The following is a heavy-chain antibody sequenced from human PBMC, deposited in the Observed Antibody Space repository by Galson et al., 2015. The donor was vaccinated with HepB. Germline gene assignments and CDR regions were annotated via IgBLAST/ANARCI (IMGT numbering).Heavy chain of an antibody. Sequence: SLRLSCAASGFTFLNYAMHWVRQAPGKGLEWVSVISGNGASTYYTDSVKGRFTIFRDNSQNTVYLQINSLRAEDTALYYCAKVVGGVTDAFDIWGQGTMVTVSS. CDR1: GFTFLNYA. CDR2: ISGNGAST. V-gene: IGHV3-23*01. J-gene: IGHJ3*02. D-gene: IGHD3-16*01. CDR3: AKVVGGVTDAFDI.